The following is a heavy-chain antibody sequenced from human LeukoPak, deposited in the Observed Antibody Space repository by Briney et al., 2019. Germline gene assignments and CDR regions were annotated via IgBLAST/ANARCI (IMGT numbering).Heavy chain of an antibody. Sequence: YWSWIRQLPGKGLEWMGIIYPGDSDTRYSPSFQGQVTISADKSISTAYLQWSSLKASDTAMYYCARERKSAAGTAPYYFDYWGQGTLVTVSS. CDR2: IYPGDSDT. D-gene: IGHD6-13*01. CDR3: ARERKSAAGTAPYYFDY. J-gene: IGHJ4*02. V-gene: IGHV5-51*01. CDR1: YW.